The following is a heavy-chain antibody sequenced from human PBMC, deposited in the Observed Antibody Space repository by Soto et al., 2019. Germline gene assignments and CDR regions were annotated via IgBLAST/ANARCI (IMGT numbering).Heavy chain of an antibody. Sequence: ASVKVSCKASGGTFSSYAISWVRQAPGQGLEWMGGIIPIFGTANYAQKFQGRVTITADKSTSTAYMELSSLRSEDTAVYYCARSAPNSYYYYGMDVWGQGTTVTVSS. J-gene: IGHJ6*02. CDR1: GGTFSSYA. V-gene: IGHV1-69*06. CDR2: IIPIFGTA. CDR3: ARSAPNSYYYYGMDV.